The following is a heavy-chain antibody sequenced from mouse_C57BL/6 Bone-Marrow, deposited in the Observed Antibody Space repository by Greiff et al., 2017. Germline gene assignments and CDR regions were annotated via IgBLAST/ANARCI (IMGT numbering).Heavy chain of an antibody. Sequence: EVQLQQSGPELVKPGASVKISCKASGYSFTDYNMHWVKQSNGKSLEWIGVINPNYGTTSYTQKFKGKATLTVDQCSSTTYMQLNSRTSQDSAVYYCAPYDGYYIGAMDYWGQGTSVTVSS. CDR1: GYSFTDYN. CDR3: APYDGYYIGAMDY. V-gene: IGHV1-39*01. J-gene: IGHJ4*01. D-gene: IGHD2-3*01. CDR2: INPNYGTT.